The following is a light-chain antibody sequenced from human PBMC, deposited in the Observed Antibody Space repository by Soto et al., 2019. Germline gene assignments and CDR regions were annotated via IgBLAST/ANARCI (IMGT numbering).Light chain of an antibody. CDR2: AAS. V-gene: IGKV1-9*01. J-gene: IGKJ5*01. CDR1: QTVNTY. CDR3: QQLLSYPIT. Sequence: DIQMTQSPSSLSASIADRVTITCRASQTVNTYLHWYQQKPGKAPKLLIYAASTLQSGVPLSFSGSGSGTSFTLTISSLQPEDFATYYCQQLLSYPITFGQGTRLEIK.